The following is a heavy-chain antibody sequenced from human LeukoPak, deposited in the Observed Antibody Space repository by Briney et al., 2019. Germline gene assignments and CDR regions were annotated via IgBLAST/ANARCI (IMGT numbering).Heavy chain of an antibody. D-gene: IGHD2-2*01. CDR2: INTDGSST. V-gene: IGHV3-74*01. CDR3: ARDGWVWGYCSSTSCPTYYYYYMDV. Sequence: GGSLRLSCAASGFTFSSYWMHWVRQAPGKGLVWVSRINTDGSSTSYADSVKGRFTISRDNAKNTLYLQMNSLRAEDTAVYYCARDGWVWGYCSSTSCPTYYYYYMDVWGKGTTVTVSS. J-gene: IGHJ6*03. CDR1: GFTFSSYW.